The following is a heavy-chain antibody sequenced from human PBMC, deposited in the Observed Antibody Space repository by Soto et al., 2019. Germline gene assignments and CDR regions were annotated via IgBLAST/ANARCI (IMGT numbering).Heavy chain of an antibody. V-gene: IGHV3-48*01. CDR1: GFTFSSYS. Sequence: GGSLRLSCAASGFTFSSYSMNWVRQAPGKGLEWVSYISSSSSTIYYADSVKGRFTISRDNAKNSLYLQMNSLRAEDTAVYYCARDLNQIVVDKNAFDIWGQGTMVTVSS. D-gene: IGHD3-22*01. J-gene: IGHJ3*02. CDR2: ISSSSSTI. CDR3: ARDLNQIVVDKNAFDI.